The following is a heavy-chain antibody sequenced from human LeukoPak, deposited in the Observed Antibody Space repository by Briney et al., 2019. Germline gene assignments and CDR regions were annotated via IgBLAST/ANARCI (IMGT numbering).Heavy chain of an antibody. CDR3: ARDLPYSYDSSGYYYTPLGY. V-gene: IGHV1-2*02. Sequence: ASVKVSCKASGYTFTSYDINWVRQATGQGLEWMGWINPNSGGTNYAQKFQGRVTMTRDTSISTAYMELSRLRSDDTAVYYCARDLPYSYDSSGYYYTPLGYWGQGTLVTVSS. D-gene: IGHD3-22*01. CDR2: INPNSGGT. J-gene: IGHJ4*02. CDR1: GYTFTSYD.